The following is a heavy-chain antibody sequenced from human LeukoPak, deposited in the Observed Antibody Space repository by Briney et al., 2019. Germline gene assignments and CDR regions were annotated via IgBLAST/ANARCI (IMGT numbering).Heavy chain of an antibody. CDR1: GFTFSSYG. V-gene: IGHV3-30*18. J-gene: IGHJ4*02. CDR2: ISYDGSNK. Sequence: GGSLRLSCAASGFTFSSYGMHWVRQAPGKGLEWVAVISYDGSNKYYADSVKGRFTISRDNSKNTLYLQMNSLRAEDTAVYYCAKSLRRPYYFDYWGQGTLVTVSS. CDR3: AKSLRRPYYFDY.